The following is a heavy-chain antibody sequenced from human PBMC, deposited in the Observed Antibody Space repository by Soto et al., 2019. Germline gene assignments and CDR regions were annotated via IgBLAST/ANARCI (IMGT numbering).Heavy chain of an antibody. CDR1: GGSISSSSYY. J-gene: IGHJ3*02. V-gene: IGHV4-39*01. D-gene: IGHD6-19*01. CDR3: ARLGIAVAGTYAFDI. Sequence: SETLSLTCTVSGGSISSSSYYWGWIRQPPGKGLEWIGSIYYSGSTYYNPSLKSRVTISVDTSKNQFSLKLSSVTAADTAVYYCARLGIAVAGTYAFDIWGQGTMVTVSS. CDR2: IYYSGST.